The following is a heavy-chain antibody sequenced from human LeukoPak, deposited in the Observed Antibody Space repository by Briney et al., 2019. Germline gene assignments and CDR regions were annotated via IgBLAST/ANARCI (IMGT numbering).Heavy chain of an antibody. CDR3: AREVRRDGSGKPTRRFDY. CDR2: INHSGST. D-gene: IGHD3-10*01. J-gene: IGHJ4*02. CDR1: GGSSSDYY. Sequence: SETLSLTCAVYGGSSSDYYWSWIRQPPGKGLEWIGEINHSGSTNYNPSLKSRVIISVDTSKNQFSLKLSSVTAADTAVYYCAREVRRDGSGKPTRRFDYWGQGTLVTVSS. V-gene: IGHV4-34*01.